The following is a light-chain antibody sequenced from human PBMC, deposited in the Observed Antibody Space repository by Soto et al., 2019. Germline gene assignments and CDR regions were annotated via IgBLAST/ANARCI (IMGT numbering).Light chain of an antibody. CDR3: QQYYSYPPIT. CDR1: QGISSY. J-gene: IGKJ4*01. Sequence: AIRMTQSPSSLSASTGDRVTITCRASQGISSYLAWYQQKPGKAPKLLIYAASTLQSGVPSRFNGSGSGTDFTLTISCLQSEDFATYYYQQYYSYPPITFGGGTKVDIK. V-gene: IGKV1-8*01. CDR2: AAS.